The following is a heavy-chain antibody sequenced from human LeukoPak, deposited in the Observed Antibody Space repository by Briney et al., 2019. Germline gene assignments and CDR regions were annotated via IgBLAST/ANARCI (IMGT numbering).Heavy chain of an antibody. D-gene: IGHD3-10*01. J-gene: IGHJ4*02. CDR1: GFTFSNYW. V-gene: IGHV3-21*01. CDR2: ISASSAYM. CDR3: ARDFSETLGV. Sequence: PGGSLRLSCAASGFTFSNYWMHWVRQAPGKGLVRVSSISASSAYMYYAASVKGRHTISRDNAKNSLYLQMNSLRAEDTAVYYCARDFSETLGVWGQGTLVTVSS.